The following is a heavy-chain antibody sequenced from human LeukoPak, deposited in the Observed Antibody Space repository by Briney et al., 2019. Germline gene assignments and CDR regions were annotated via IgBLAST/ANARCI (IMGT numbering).Heavy chain of an antibody. CDR2: IWYDGSNK. CDR1: GFTFSSYG. V-gene: IGHV3-33*06. Sequence: GGSLRLSCAASGFTFSSYGMHWVRQAPGKGLEWVAVIWYDGSNKYYADSVKGRFTISRDNSKNTLYLQMNSLRAEDTAVYYCANVPAADLSSGWYGMDVWGQGTTVTVSS. J-gene: IGHJ6*02. CDR3: ANVPAADLSSGWYGMDV. D-gene: IGHD6-19*01.